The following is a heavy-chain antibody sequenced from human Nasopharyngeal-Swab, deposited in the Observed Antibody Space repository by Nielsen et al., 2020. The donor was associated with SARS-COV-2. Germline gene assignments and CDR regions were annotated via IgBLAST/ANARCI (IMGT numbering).Heavy chain of an antibody. CDR3: ARDQLDHPYDYVWGTYRYTYFDY. V-gene: IGHV3-7*01. CDR2: IKQDGSEK. D-gene: IGHD3-16*02. CDR1: GFTFSSYW. Sequence: GASLKISWAASGFTFSSYWMSWVRQAPGKGLEWVATIKQDGSEKYSVDSVKGRFTISRDNAKNSLYLQMNSLRAEDTAVYYCARDQLDHPYDYVWGTYRYTYFDYWGQGTLVTVSS. J-gene: IGHJ4*02.